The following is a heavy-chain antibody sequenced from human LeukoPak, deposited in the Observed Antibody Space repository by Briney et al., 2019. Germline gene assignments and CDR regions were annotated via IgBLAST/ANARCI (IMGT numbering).Heavy chain of an antibody. CDR3: ARGDDSSGYYVIVDY. V-gene: IGHV5-51*01. J-gene: IGHJ4*02. CDR2: IYPGDSDT. D-gene: IGHD3-22*01. CDR1: GYSFTSYW. Sequence: GESLKISCKGSGYSFTSYWIGWVRPMPGKGLEWMGIIYPGDSDTRYSPSFQGQVTISADKSISTAYLQWSSLKASDTAMYYCARGDDSSGYYVIVDYWGQGTLVTVSS.